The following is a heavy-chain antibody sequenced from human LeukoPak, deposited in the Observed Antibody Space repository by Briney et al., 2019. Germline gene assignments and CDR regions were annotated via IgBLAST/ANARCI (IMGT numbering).Heavy chain of an antibody. CDR3: ARGSRELYYFDY. CDR2: FSDSGST. Sequence: SETLSLTCTVSGGSISGYYWSWIRQPPGKGLEWIGYFSDSGSTSYNPSLKSRVTISVDASKTQFSLKLNSVTAADTAVYYCARGSRELYYFDYWGQGTLVTVSS. D-gene: IGHD1-7*01. J-gene: IGHJ4*02. CDR1: GGSISGYY. V-gene: IGHV4-59*01.